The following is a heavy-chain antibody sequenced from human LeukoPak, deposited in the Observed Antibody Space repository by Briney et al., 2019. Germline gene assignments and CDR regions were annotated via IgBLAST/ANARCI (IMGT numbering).Heavy chain of an antibody. CDR1: GFTFSIYT. V-gene: IGHV3-30-3*01. CDR3: AKDLEWEFLNWFDP. CDR2: TSYDGNNK. D-gene: IGHD1-26*01. Sequence: GGSLRLSSAASGFTFSIYTMHWVRQAPGKGLEWVAVTSYDGNNKYYADSVKGRFTISRDNSKNTLYLQMNSLRVEDTAMYYCAKDLEWEFLNWFDPWGQGTLVTVSS. J-gene: IGHJ5*02.